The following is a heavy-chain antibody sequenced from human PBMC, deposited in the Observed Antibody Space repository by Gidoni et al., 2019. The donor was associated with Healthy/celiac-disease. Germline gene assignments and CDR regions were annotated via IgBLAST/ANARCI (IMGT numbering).Heavy chain of an antibody. V-gene: IGHV3-72*01. J-gene: IGHJ4*02. D-gene: IGHD3-10*02. CDR2: TRNKANSYTT. Sequence: EVQLVESGGGLVQPGGSLRLSCAASGFTFSDHYMDWVRQAPGKGLEWVGRTRNKANSYTTEYAASVKGRFTISRDDSKNSLYLQMNSLKTEDTAVYYCAKDLLWAGDYWGQGTLVTVSS. CDR1: GFTFSDHY. CDR3: AKDLLWAGDY.